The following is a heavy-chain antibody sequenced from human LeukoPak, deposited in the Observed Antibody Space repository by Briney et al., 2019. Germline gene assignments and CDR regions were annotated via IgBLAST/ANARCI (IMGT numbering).Heavy chain of an antibody. D-gene: IGHD6-19*01. J-gene: IGHJ6*04. V-gene: IGHV3-23*01. CDR2: ISDSGGST. CDR3: AKAVAGYYYYGMDV. CDR1: GFTFSGYA. Sequence: GGSLRLSCAASGFTFSGYAMSWVRQASGKGLEWVSTISDSGGSTYYAVSVKGRFTISRDNSKNTLYLQMNSLRAEDTAVYYCAKAVAGYYYYGMDVWGKGTTVTVSS.